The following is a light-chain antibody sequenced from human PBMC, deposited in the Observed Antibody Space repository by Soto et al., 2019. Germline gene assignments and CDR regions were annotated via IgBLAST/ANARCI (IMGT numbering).Light chain of an antibody. CDR1: SSNIGNHA. CDR2: YDD. Sequence: QSVLTQPPSVSESPGQRVSISCSGSSSNIGNHAVNWYQQLPGKAPKLLIYYDDLLPSGGSDRFSGSKSGDSASLAISGLHSEDEADYYCAAWDDSINGYVFGTGTKLTVL. CDR3: AAWDDSINGYV. V-gene: IGLV1-36*01. J-gene: IGLJ1*01.